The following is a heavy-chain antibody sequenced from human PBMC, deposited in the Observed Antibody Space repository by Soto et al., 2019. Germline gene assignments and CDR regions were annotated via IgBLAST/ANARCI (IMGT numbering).Heavy chain of an antibody. D-gene: IGHD3-9*01. J-gene: IGHJ3*01. CDR1: GFTFSSYG. CDR3: AKDSPLDFDWLSPDAFDF. V-gene: IGHV3-30*18. CDR2: ISYDGSNK. Sequence: PGGSLRLSCAASGFTFSSYGMHWVRQAPGKGLEWVAVISYDGSNKYYADSVKGRFTISRDNSKNTLYLQMNSLRAEDTAVYYCAKDSPLDFDWLSPDAFDFSGQGIIVTVS.